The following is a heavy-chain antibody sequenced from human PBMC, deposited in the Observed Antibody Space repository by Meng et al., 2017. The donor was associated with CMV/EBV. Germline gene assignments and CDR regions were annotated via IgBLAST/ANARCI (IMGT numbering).Heavy chain of an antibody. CDR1: GSTFDDYV. V-gene: IGHV3-9*01. D-gene: IGHD2-2*01. CDR3: AFIVVVPAANAFDI. CDR2: ISWNSGSI. Sequence: SLKISCAASGSTFDDYVMYWVRQAPGKGLEWVSGISWNSGSIGYADSVKGRFTISRDNAKNSLYLQMNSLRAEDTALYYCAFIVVVPAANAFDIWGQGTMVTVSS. J-gene: IGHJ3*02.